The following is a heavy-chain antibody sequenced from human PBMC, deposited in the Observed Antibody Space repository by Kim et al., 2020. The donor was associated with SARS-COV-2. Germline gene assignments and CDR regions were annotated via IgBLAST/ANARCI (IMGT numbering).Heavy chain of an antibody. CDR1: GGSISSYY. J-gene: IGHJ4*02. Sequence: SETLSLTCTVSGGSISSYYWSWIRQPPGKGLEWIGYIYYSGSTNYNPSLKSRVTISVDTSKNQFSLKLSSVTAADTAVYYCARDLRSGSPDYWGQGTLVTVSS. CDR2: IYYSGST. D-gene: IGHD1-26*01. CDR3: ARDLRSGSPDY. V-gene: IGHV4-59*01.